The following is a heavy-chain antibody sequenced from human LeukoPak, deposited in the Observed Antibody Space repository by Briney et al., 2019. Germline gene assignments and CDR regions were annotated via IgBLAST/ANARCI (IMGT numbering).Heavy chain of an antibody. CDR3: AGTHFDSLGWFDP. D-gene: IGHD3-9*01. CDR1: GGSMRSSNFY. J-gene: IGHJ5*02. Sequence: SETLSLTCTVSGGSMRSSNFYWGWIRQPPGKGLEWIGNINYSGSTYYNPSVKSRVTLSVDVSKNRFSLNLTSVTAADTALYFCAGTHFDSLGWFDPWGQGIQVIVSS. V-gene: IGHV4-39*07. CDR2: INYSGST.